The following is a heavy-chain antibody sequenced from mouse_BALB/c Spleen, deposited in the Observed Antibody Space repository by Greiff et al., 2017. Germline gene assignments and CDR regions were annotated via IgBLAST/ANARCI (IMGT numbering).Heavy chain of an antibody. V-gene: IGHV1-7*01. Sequence: QVQLQQSGAELAKPGASVKMSCKASGYTFTSYWMHWVKQRPGQGLEWIGYINPSTGYTEYNQKFKDKATLTADKSSSTAYMQLSSLTSEDSAVYYCARYYGNFYWYFDVWGEGTTVTVSS. CDR1: GYTFTSYW. CDR2: INPSTGYT. D-gene: IGHD2-1*01. CDR3: ARYYGNFYWYFDV. J-gene: IGHJ1*01.